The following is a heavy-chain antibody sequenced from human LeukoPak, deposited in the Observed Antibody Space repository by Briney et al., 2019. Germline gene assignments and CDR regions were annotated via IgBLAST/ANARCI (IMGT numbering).Heavy chain of an antibody. CDR2: ISYDGSNK. Sequence: GGSLRLSCAASGFTFSGYAMHWVRQAPGKGLEWMAVISYDGSNKYYADSVKGRFSISRDNSKNTLYVQMNSLRTEDTAVYYCARGGPYNWNDRFDYWGQAALVTVSS. CDR3: ARGGPYNWNDRFDY. J-gene: IGHJ4*02. CDR1: GFTFSGYA. V-gene: IGHV3-30*04. D-gene: IGHD1-1*01.